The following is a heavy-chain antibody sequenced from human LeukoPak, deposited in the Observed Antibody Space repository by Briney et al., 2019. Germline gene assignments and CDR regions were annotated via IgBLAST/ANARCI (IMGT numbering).Heavy chain of an antibody. CDR2: IYTDGST. J-gene: IGHJ4*02. D-gene: IGHD2-21*02. V-gene: IGHV3-53*01. CDR3: ARGGVLVTAMYF. CDR1: GVIVSSNH. Sequence: GGSLRLSCANSGVIVSSNHMSWVRLAPGTGLEWVSVIYTDGSTYYADSVKGRFTISRDNSKNTLYLQMNGLRAEDTAVYYCARGGVLVTAMYFWGQGTLVTVSS.